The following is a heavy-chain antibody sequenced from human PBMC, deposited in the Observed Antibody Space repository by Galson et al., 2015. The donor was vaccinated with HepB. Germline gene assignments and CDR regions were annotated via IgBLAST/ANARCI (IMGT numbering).Heavy chain of an antibody. V-gene: IGHV3-30*18. J-gene: IGHJ5*02. D-gene: IGHD3-10*01. Sequence: SLRLSCAASGFTFSSYGMHWVRQAPGKGLEWVAVISYDGSNKLYADSVKGRFSTSRDNSKSTLFLQMNSLRAEDTAVYYCAKTGDSGSYMFWFDPWGQGTLVTVSS. CDR3: AKTGDSGSYMFWFDP. CDR1: GFTFSSYG. CDR2: ISYDGSNK.